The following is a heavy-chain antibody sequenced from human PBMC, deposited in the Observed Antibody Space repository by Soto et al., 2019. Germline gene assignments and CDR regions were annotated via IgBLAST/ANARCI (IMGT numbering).Heavy chain of an antibody. CDR1: GFTFSGAA. J-gene: IGHJ3*02. Sequence: GGSLRLSCAASGFTFSGAAMHWVRQASGKGLEWVGRIKSKTDGGTTDYAASVKGRFTISRDDSKNTLYLQMNSLKTEDTAVYYCTTDVIAVVADDAFDIWGQGTMVTVSS. V-gene: IGHV3-15*01. CDR2: IKSKTDGGTT. CDR3: TTDVIAVVADDAFDI. D-gene: IGHD2-15*01.